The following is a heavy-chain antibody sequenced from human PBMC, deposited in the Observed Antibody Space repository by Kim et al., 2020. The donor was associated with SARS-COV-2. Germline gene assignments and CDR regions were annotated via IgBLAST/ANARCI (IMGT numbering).Heavy chain of an antibody. J-gene: IGHJ6*02. Sequence: SETLSLTCAVYGGSFSGYYWSWIRQPPGKGLEWIGEINHSGSTNYNPSLKSRVTISVDTSKNQFSLKLSSVTAADTAVYYCARHPQLRFWGVLGSYGMDVWGQGTTVTVSS. CDR2: INHSGST. D-gene: IGHD3-3*01. CDR1: GGSFSGYY. CDR3: ARHPQLRFWGVLGSYGMDV. V-gene: IGHV4-34*01.